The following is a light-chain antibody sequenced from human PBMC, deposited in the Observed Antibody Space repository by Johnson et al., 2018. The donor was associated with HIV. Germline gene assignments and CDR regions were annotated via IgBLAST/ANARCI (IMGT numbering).Light chain of an antibody. CDR1: NSNIGNNY. CDR2: ENN. V-gene: IGLV1-51*02. CDR3: GTWDSSLSAPV. Sequence: QSALTQPPSVSAAPGQKVTISCSGSNSNIGNNYVSWYQQVPGTAPKLLIYENNKRPSGIPDRFSGSKSGTSATLGITGLQTGDEADYYCGTWDSSLSAPVFGTGTKVTVL. J-gene: IGLJ1*01.